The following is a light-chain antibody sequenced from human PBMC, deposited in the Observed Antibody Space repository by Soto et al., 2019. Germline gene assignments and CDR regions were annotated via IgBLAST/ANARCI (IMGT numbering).Light chain of an antibody. CDR1: SSNIGSNY. CDR3: AAWDSSVSGRV. Sequence: QSALTQPPSASGTPGQRVTISCSGSSSNIGSNYVYWYQQVPGTAPKLLIYRNNQRPSGVPDRFSGSKSGTSASLAISGLRSEDEADYYCAAWDSSVSGRVFGGGTKLTVL. V-gene: IGLV1-47*01. J-gene: IGLJ3*02. CDR2: RNN.